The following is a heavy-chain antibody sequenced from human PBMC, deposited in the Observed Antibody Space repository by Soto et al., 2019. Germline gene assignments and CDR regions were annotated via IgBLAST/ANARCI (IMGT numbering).Heavy chain of an antibody. Sequence: PSETLSLTCTVSGDSISSSSYYWGWFRQPPGKGLEWIGNIYYSGTAYYTPSLKSRVAISVDTSKNQFSLKLSSVTAVDMVVFYCARLSRRASVPGDYWGQGTLVTVSS. D-gene: IGHD6-19*01. CDR3: ARLSRRASVPGDY. CDR2: IYYSGTA. V-gene: IGHV4-39*01. CDR1: GDSISSSSYY. J-gene: IGHJ4*02.